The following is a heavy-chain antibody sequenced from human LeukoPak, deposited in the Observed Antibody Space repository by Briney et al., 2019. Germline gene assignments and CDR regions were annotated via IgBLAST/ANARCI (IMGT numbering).Heavy chain of an antibody. CDR1: GYTFTNTG. CDR3: ARDAPQWRNAFDF. V-gene: IGHV1-18*01. Sequence: ASVKVSCKASGYTFTNTGICWVRQAPGQGLEWMGWVSAYNGNTNYAQKFQGRDTMTTDTSTSTAYMELRSLRSDDTAVYFCARDAPQWRNAFDFWGQGTMVTVSS. CDR2: VSAYNGNT. J-gene: IGHJ3*01. D-gene: IGHD6-19*01.